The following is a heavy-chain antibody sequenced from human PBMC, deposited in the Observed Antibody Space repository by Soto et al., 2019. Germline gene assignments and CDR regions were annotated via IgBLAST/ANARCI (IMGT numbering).Heavy chain of an antibody. CDR2: ISYDGSNR. D-gene: IGHD2-2*01. Sequence: GGSLRLSCAASGFTFSYYGLHWFRHAPGKGLEWVAGISYDGSNRYYGDSVKGRVSISRDNPNNTLYLQMNSLRDEDTAVYYCAKGGRIPTSSVDYWGQGTLVTVSS. J-gene: IGHJ4*02. V-gene: IGHV3-30*18. CDR3: AKGGRIPTSSVDY. CDR1: GFTFSYYG.